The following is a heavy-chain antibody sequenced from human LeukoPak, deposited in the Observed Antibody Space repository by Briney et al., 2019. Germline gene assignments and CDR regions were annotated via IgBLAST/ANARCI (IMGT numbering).Heavy chain of an antibody. J-gene: IGHJ3*02. V-gene: IGHV4-59*12. Sequence: PSETLSLTCTVPGGSISSYYWSWIRQPPGKGLEWIGYIYYSGSTNYNPSLKSRVTISVDTSKNQFSLKLSSVTAADTAVYYCASTYGDYVFSAFDIWGQGTMVTVSS. CDR1: GGSISSYY. CDR2: IYYSGST. CDR3: ASTYGDYVFSAFDI. D-gene: IGHD4-17*01.